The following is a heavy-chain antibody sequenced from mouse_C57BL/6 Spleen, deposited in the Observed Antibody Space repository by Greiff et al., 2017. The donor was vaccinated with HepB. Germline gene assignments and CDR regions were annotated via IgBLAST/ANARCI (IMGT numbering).Heavy chain of an antibody. CDR1: GYSITSGYY. Sequence: DVQLQESGPGLVKPSQSLSLTCSVTGYSITSGYYWNWIRQFPGNKLEWMGYISYDGSNNYNPSLKNRISITRDTSKNQFFLKLNSVTTEDTATYYCARDLPITPVVDWYFDVWGTGTTVTVSS. J-gene: IGHJ1*03. D-gene: IGHD1-1*01. CDR3: ARDLPITPVVDWYFDV. CDR2: ISYDGSN. V-gene: IGHV3-6*01.